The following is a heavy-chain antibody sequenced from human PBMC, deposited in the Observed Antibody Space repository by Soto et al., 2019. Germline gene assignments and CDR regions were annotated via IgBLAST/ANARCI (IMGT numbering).Heavy chain of an antibody. D-gene: IGHD3-3*01. Sequence: PSETLSLTCTVPGGSISSGGYYWSWIRQHPGKGLEWVGYIFYSETTYHNPSLQSRVTISADTSKNQFSLNLSSVTAADTAVYYCARGFLEWLSHPYYGMDVWGQGTTVTVSS. V-gene: IGHV4-31*03. J-gene: IGHJ6*02. CDR3: ARGFLEWLSHPYYGMDV. CDR1: GGSISSGGYY. CDR2: IFYSETT.